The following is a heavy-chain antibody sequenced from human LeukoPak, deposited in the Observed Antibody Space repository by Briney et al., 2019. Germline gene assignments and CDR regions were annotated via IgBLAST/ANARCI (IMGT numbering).Heavy chain of an antibody. CDR2: ISGSGGST. D-gene: IGHD3-16*02. Sequence: GGSLRLSCAASGFTFSSYAMSWVRQAPGKGLEWVSAISGSGGSTYYADSVKGRFTISRDNSKNTLCLQMNSLRAEDTAVYYCAKDYRGDMITFGGVIDPYWGQGTLVTVSS. V-gene: IGHV3-23*01. J-gene: IGHJ4*02. CDR3: AKDYRGDMITFGGVIDPY. CDR1: GFTFSSYA.